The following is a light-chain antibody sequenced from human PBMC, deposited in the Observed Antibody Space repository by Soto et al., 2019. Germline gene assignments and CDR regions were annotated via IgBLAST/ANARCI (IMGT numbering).Light chain of an antibody. Sequence: QAVLTQSSSASASLVSSVKRTCTLSSGHSSYIIAWHQQQPGKAPRYLMKLEGSGSYNKGSGVPDRFSGSSSGADRYLTISNLQSEDEADYYCETWDSNTRVFGGGTQLTVL. V-gene: IGLV4-60*03. CDR1: SGHSSYI. CDR2: LEGSGSY. J-gene: IGLJ7*01. CDR3: ETWDSNTRV.